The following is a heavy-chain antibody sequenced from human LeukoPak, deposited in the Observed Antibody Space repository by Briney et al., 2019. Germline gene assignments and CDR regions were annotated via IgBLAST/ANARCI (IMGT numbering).Heavy chain of an antibody. CDR1: GGSISSSSYY. Sequence: SETLSLTCTVSGGSISSSSYYWGWIRQPPGKGLEWIGSIYYSGSTNYNPSLKSRVTMSVDTSKNQFSLKLSSVTAADTAVYYCARDQGTGGNCSSTSCREPSGRFDPWGQGTLVTVSS. V-gene: IGHV4-39*07. CDR2: IYYSGST. D-gene: IGHD2-2*01. J-gene: IGHJ5*02. CDR3: ARDQGTGGNCSSTSCREPSGRFDP.